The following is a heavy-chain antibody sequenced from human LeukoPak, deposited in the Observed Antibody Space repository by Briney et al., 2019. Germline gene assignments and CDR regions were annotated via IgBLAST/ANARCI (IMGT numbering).Heavy chain of an antibody. V-gene: IGHV1-18*04. CDR2: ISAYNGNT. J-gene: IGHJ2*01. CDR1: GYTFTGYY. D-gene: IGHD7-27*01. CDR3: ASSPTGVWYFDL. Sequence: ASVKVSCKASGYTFTGYYMHWVRQAPGQGLEWMGWISAYNGNTNYAQKLQGRVTMTTDTSTSTAYMELRSLRSDDTAVYYCASSPTGVWYFDLWGRGTLVTVSS.